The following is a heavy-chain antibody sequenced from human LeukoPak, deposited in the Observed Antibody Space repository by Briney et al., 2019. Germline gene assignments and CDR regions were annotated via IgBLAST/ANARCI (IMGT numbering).Heavy chain of an antibody. D-gene: IGHD3-22*01. CDR2: INPNSGGT. CDR1: GYTFTGYC. J-gene: IGHJ4*02. CDR3: ARGTIYYYDSSGYYYFDY. V-gene: IGHV1-2*06. Sequence: ASVKVSCKASGYTFTGYCMHCVRQAPGQGLEWMGRINPNSGGTNYAQKFQGRVTMTRDTSISTAYMELSRLRSDDTAVYYCARGTIYYYDSSGYYYFDYWGQGTLVTVSS.